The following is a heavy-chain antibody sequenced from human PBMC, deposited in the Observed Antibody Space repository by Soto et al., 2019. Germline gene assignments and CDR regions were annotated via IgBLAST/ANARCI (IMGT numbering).Heavy chain of an antibody. CDR2: IYHSGGT. J-gene: IGHJ6*02. V-gene: IGHV4-4*02. CDR3: ARDRGNYDFWSGDYYYYGMDV. CDR1: GGSISSSNW. D-gene: IGHD3-3*01. Sequence: PSETLSLTCAVSGGSISSSNWWSWVRQPPGKGLEWIGEIYHSGGTNYNPSLKSRVTISVDKSKNQFSLKLSSVTAADTAVYYCARDRGNYDFWSGDYYYYGMDVWGQGTTVTVSS.